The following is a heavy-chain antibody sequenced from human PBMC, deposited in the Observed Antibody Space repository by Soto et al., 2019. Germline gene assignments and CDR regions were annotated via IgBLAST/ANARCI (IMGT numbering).Heavy chain of an antibody. CDR3: AKDIAGSAWYSLDS. V-gene: IGHV3-43*01. J-gene: IGHJ4*02. CDR1: GFAFDDYA. Sequence: EVQLTESGGVVVQPGGSLRLSCAASGFAFDDYAMHWVRQAPGKGLEWVSLINWNGDNRYYADSVKGRFTISRDNSRKSLFLHMSSLRTDDTAFYYCAKDIAGSAWYSLDSWGQGTLVTVSS. D-gene: IGHD6-19*01. CDR2: INWNGDNR.